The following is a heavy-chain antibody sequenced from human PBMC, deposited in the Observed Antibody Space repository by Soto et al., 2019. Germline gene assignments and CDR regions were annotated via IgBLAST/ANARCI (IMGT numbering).Heavy chain of an antibody. CDR1: GESFSGFY. CDR2: VNHNSGST. J-gene: IGHJ4*02. CDR3: ARYPDYDWSNFDY. Sequence: QVQLKQWGAGLLKPSETLSLKCAVYGESFSGFYWSWLRQSPGGGLEWIVEVNHNSGSTTYNPSLKSRLTISLDMSKNQFSLNLNSVTAADTAVYYCARYPDYDWSNFDYWGQGTLVTVSS. V-gene: IGHV4-34*01. D-gene: IGHD3-9*01.